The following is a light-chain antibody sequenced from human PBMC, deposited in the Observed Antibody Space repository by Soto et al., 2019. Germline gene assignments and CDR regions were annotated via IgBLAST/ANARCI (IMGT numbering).Light chain of an antibody. CDR2: GAS. V-gene: IGKV3-15*01. CDR1: QSVSNN. CDR3: QQYNNWPLT. J-gene: IGKJ4*01. Sequence: EIMMTQSPATLSVSPGERATLSCRASQSVSNNLAWYQQKPGQVPRLLIYGASTRATGIPARFSGSGSGTEFTLTLSRLQSEDFAIYYCQQYNNWPLTFGGGTKVEIK.